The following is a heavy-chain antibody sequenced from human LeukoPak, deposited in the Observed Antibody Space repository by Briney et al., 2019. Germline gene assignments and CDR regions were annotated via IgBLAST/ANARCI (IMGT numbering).Heavy chain of an antibody. CDR1: GGTFSSYA. CDR2: IIPILGIA. Sequence: ASVKVSCKASGGTFSSYAISWVRQAPGQGLEWMGRIIPILGIANYAQKFQGRVTITADKSTSTAYMELSSLRSEDTAVYYCARDSSGTTGYYYYYMDVWGKGTTVTVSS. CDR3: ARDSSGTTGYYYYYMDV. V-gene: IGHV1-69*04. D-gene: IGHD1-7*01. J-gene: IGHJ6*03.